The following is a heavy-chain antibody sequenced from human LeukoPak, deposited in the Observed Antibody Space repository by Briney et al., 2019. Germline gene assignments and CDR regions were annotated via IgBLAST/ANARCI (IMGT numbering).Heavy chain of an antibody. CDR3: ARAHSSGWPHMFDP. V-gene: IGHV4-59*11. D-gene: IGHD6-19*01. J-gene: IGHJ5*02. CDR2: IFYSGST. Sequence: PSETLSLTCTVSGGSISSHYWSWIRQPPGKGLEWIAYIFYSGSTNYNPSLKSRVTISIDTSKNQFSLKVSSVTAADTAVYYCARAHSSGWPHMFDPWGQGTLVTVPS. CDR1: GGSISSHY.